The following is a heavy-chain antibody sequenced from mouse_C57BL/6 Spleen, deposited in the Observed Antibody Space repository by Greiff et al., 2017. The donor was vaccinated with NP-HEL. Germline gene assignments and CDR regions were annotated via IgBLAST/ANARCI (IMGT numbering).Heavy chain of an antibody. V-gene: IGHV1-4*01. CDR1: GYTFTSYT. CDR2: INPSSGYT. D-gene: IGHD2-3*01. CDR3: ARSGGDGYYLAWFAY. Sequence: VKLQESGAELARPGASVKMSCKASGYTFTSYTMHWVKQRPGQGLEWIGYINPSSGYTKYNQKFKDKATLTADKSSSTAYMQLSSLTSEDSAVYYCARSGGDGYYLAWFAYWGQGTLVTVSA. J-gene: IGHJ3*01.